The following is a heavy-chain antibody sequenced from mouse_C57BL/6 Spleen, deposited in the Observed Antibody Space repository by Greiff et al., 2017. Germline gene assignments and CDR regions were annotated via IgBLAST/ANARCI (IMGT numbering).Heavy chain of an antibody. Sequence: QVQLKQPGAELVMPGASVKLSCKASGYTFTSYWMHWVKQRPGQGLEWIGEIDPSDSYTNYNQKFKGKSTLTVDKSSSTAYMQLSSLTSEDSAVYYCARWGSSWYFDVWGTGTTVTVSS. CDR1: GYTFTSYW. CDR3: ARWGSSWYFDV. J-gene: IGHJ1*03. CDR2: IDPSDSYT. D-gene: IGHD1-1*01. V-gene: IGHV1-69*01.